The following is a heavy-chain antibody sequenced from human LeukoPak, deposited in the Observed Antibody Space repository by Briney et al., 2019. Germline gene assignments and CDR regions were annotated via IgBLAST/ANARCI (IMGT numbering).Heavy chain of an antibody. Sequence: ASVTVSFKASGYTFTVYYMHWVRQAPGQGLEWMGWINPNSGGTNYAQKFQGRVTMTRDTSISTAYMELSRLRSDDTAVYYCARAPARVYYYYYMDVWGKGTTVTVSS. CDR2: INPNSGGT. J-gene: IGHJ6*03. V-gene: IGHV1-2*02. CDR1: GYTFTVYY. CDR3: ARAPARVYYYYYMDV. D-gene: IGHD6-6*01.